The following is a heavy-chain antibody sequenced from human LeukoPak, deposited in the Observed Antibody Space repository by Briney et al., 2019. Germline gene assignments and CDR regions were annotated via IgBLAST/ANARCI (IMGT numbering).Heavy chain of an antibody. Sequence: PGGSLRLSCAASGFTFSSYGMHWVRQAPGKGLEWVAVIWYDGSNKYYADSAKGRFTISRDNSKNTLYLQMNSLRAEDTAVYYCARAHVLRYFDWLALIDYWGQGTLVTVSS. CDR1: GFTFSSYG. J-gene: IGHJ4*02. CDR3: ARAHVLRYFDWLALIDY. D-gene: IGHD3-9*01. CDR2: IWYDGSNK. V-gene: IGHV3-33*01.